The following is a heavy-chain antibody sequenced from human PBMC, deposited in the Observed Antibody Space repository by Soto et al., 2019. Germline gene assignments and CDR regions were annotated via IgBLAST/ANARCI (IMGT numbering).Heavy chain of an antibody. CDR3: ASEIPRPYGVLGLDY. CDR2: VHYSWGS. Sequence: SETLSLTCTVSGGSISSYHWSWIRQTPGKGLEWIGYVHYSWGSNYNPSLKSRVAISLDTSKSQFSLKLTSVTAADTAVYYCASEIPRPYGVLGLDYWGQGTLVTVSS. CDR1: GGSISSYH. V-gene: IGHV4-59*12. D-gene: IGHD4-17*01. J-gene: IGHJ4*02.